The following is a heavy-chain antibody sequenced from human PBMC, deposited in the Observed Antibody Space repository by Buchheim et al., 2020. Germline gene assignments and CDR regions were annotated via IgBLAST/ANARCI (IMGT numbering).Heavy chain of an antibody. CDR1: GDSMERGGFY. J-gene: IGHJ4*02. V-gene: IGHV4-31*03. CDR3: ARGTPRYYFDF. Sequence: QVQLQESGPGLVKPSQTLSLTCTVSGDSMERGGFYWNWIRQHPGMGLGFIGYMYKSGSPYFNPSLRTRVTIYPNTSKNQFSLKLSSVTAADTAVYFCARGTPRYYFDFWGQGTL. D-gene: IGHD3-10*01. CDR2: MYKSGSP.